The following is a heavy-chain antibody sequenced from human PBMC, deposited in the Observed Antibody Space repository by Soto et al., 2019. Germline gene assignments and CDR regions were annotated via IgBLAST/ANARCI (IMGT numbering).Heavy chain of an antibody. Sequence: EVQLLESGGGLVQPGGSLRLSCAASGFTFSSYAMSWVRQAPGKGLEWVSAISGSDSSAIYYADSVKGRFTISRDNAKNSLYLQMNSLRDEDTAVYYCATGSMMAGPSDHWGQGTLVTVSS. J-gene: IGHJ5*02. CDR2: ISGSDSSAI. V-gene: IGHV3-23*01. CDR1: GFTFSSYA. CDR3: ATGSMMAGPSDH. D-gene: IGHD3-16*01.